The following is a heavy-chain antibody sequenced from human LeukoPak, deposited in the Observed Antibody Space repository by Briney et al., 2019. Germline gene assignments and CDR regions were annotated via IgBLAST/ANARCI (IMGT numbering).Heavy chain of an antibody. CDR3: ARGLHSGYDLDY. CDR1: GFTVSSNS. CDR2: IYSGGNT. Sequence: GGSLRLSCTVSGFTVSSNSWSWVRQAPGKGLEWVSFIYSGGNTHYSDSVKGRFTLSRDNSKNTLYLQMNSLRAEDTAVYYCARGLHSGYDLDYWGQGTLVTVSS. V-gene: IGHV3-53*01. D-gene: IGHD5-12*01. J-gene: IGHJ4*02.